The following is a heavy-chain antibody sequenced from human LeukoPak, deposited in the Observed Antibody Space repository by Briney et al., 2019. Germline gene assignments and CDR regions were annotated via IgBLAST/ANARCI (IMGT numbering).Heavy chain of an antibody. CDR3: ARQTTVTTH. CDR1: GYSFTNYW. CDR2: IYPGDSDA. J-gene: IGHJ4*02. V-gene: IGHV5-51*01. D-gene: IGHD4-17*01. Sequence: GESLKISCKGSGYSFTNYWIGWVRQMPGKGLEWMGIIYPGDSDARYSPSFQGQVTISADKSINTAYLQWSSLKDSDTAMYYCARQTTVTTHWGQGTLVTVSS.